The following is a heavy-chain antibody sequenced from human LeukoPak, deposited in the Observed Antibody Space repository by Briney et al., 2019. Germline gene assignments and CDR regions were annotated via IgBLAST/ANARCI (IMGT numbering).Heavy chain of an antibody. Sequence: GGSLRLSCSASGFSVTSNYMSWVRQAPGKGLQWVSVIHSNGGTDYACSVRGRFTISRDNSKNTLHLQMDNLRAEDTAVYYCARGFHFYASGSYSGAFDYWGQGTLVTVSS. D-gene: IGHD3-10*01. V-gene: IGHV3-53*01. J-gene: IGHJ4*02. CDR3: ARGFHFYASGSYSGAFDY. CDR2: IHSNGGT. CDR1: GFSVTSNY.